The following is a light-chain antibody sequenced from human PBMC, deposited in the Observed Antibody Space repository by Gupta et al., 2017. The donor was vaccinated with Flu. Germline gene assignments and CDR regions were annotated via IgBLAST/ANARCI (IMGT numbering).Light chain of an antibody. CDR3: QQCYSTPRT. J-gene: IGKJ1*01. CDR1: QSVLYSSNNKNY. CDR2: WAS. V-gene: IGKV4-1*01. Sequence: DIVMTQSPDSLAVSLGERATINCKSSQSVLYSSNNKNYLAWYQQKPGQPPKLLISWASTRESGVPYRFSGSGSGKDFTLTISSLQAEDVAVYYCQQCYSTPRTFGQGTKVEIK.